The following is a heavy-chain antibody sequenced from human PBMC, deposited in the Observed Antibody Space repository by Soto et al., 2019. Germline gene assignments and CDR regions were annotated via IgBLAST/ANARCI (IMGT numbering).Heavy chain of an antibody. V-gene: IGHV1-69*02. J-gene: IGHJ5*02. CDR2: IIPILGIA. Sequence: GASVKVSCKASGSTFSSYNISWGRQAPGPGLEWMGRIIPILGIANYAQKFQGRVTITADKSTSTAYMELSSLRSEDTAVYYCARSLYCSSTSCWGFDPWGQGTLVTVSS. CDR1: GSTFSSYN. CDR3: ARSLYCSSTSCWGFDP. D-gene: IGHD2-2*01.